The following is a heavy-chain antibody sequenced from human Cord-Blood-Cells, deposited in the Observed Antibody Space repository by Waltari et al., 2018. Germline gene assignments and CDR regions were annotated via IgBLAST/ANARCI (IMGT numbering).Heavy chain of an antibody. CDR3: ARGYVGYSYGYFDY. CDR2: IYYSGST. Sequence: QVQLQESGPGLVTPSETLSLTCIEHGCCISRSHWSLIRQPPGKGLEWIGYIYYSGSTNDNPSLKSRFTISVDTSKNQFSLKLSSVTAADTAVYYCARGYVGYSYGYFDYWGQGTLVTVSS. J-gene: IGHJ4*02. D-gene: IGHD5-18*01. V-gene: IGHV4-59*01. CDR1: GCCISRSH.